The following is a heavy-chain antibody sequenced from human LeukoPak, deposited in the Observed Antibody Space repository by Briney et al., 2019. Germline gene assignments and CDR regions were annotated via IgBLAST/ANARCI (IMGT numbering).Heavy chain of an antibody. Sequence: GGSLRLSCAASGFTFSSYSMNWVRQAPGMGLEWVSSISSSSSYIYYADSVKGRFTISRDNAKNSLYLQMNSLRAEDTAVYYCARDWWELPALWGQGTLVTVSS. CDR3: ARDWWELPAL. D-gene: IGHD1-26*01. J-gene: IGHJ4*02. CDR1: GFTFSSYS. CDR2: ISSSSSYI. V-gene: IGHV3-21*01.